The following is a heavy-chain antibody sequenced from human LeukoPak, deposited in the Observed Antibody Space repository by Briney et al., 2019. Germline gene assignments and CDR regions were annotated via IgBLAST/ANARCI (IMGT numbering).Heavy chain of an antibody. J-gene: IGHJ2*01. CDR2: ISGSGGST. Sequence: PGGSLRLSCAASGFTFSSYAMSWVRQAPGKGLEWVSAISGSGGSTYYADSVKGRFTISRDNSKNTLYLQMNSLRAEDTAVYYCARTPNIVVVVAAMWYFDLWGRGTLVTVSS. CDR1: GFTFSSYA. V-gene: IGHV3-23*01. D-gene: IGHD2-15*01. CDR3: ARTPNIVVVVAAMWYFDL.